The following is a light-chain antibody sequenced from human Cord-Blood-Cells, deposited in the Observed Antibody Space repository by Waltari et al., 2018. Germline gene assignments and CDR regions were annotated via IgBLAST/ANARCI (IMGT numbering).Light chain of an antibody. CDR3: CSYAGSYTF. J-gene: IGLJ1*01. CDR2: DVS. Sequence: QSALTQPRSVSGSPGQSVTISCTGTSSDVGGYNYVSWYQQHPGKAPKLMIYDVSKRPSGGPARFSGSKSGNTASLTISGLQAEDEADYYCCSYAGSYTFFGTGTKVTVL. CDR1: SSDVGGYNY. V-gene: IGLV2-11*01.